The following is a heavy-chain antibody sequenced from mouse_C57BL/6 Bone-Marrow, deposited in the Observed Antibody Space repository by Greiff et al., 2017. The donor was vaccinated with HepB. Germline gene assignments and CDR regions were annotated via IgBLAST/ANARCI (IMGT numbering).Heavy chain of an antibody. J-gene: IGHJ3*01. CDR3: ARSGYYAAWFAY. D-gene: IGHD2-3*01. V-gene: IGHV1-55*01. CDR2: IYPGSGST. CDR1: GYTFTSYW. Sequence: QVQLQQPGAELVKPGASVKMFCKASGYTFTSYWITWVKQRPGQGLEWIGDIYPGSGSTNYNEKFKSKATLTVDTSSSTAYMQLSSLTSEDSAVYYCARSGYYAAWFAYWGQGTLVTVSA.